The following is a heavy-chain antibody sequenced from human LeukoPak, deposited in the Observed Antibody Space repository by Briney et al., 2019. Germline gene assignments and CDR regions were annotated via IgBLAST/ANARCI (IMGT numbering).Heavy chain of an antibody. V-gene: IGHV3-74*01. J-gene: IGHJ5*02. Sequence: PGGSLRLSCAASGFTFSSYWMHWVRQAPGKGLVWVSRIKNDGSSTTYADSVKGRFTISRDNGKKSLYLQMNSLRAEDTAVYYCAKEFHPDYGDYGFDPWGQGTLVTVSS. D-gene: IGHD4-17*01. CDR1: GFTFSSYW. CDR2: IKNDGSST. CDR3: AKEFHPDYGDYGFDP.